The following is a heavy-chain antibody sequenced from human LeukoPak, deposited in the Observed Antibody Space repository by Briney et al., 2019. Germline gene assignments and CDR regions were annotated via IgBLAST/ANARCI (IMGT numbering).Heavy chain of an antibody. V-gene: IGHV1-46*01. CDR3: TTEEYTGSYYHI. D-gene: IGHD1-26*01. CDR1: GYTFTSYY. J-gene: IGHJ4*02. Sequence: ASVKVSCKASGYTFTSYYMHWVRQAPGQGLEWMGIINPSGGSTSYAQNFQGRVAMTEDTSADTAYMELSSLRSEDTAVYYCTTEEYTGSYYHIWGQGTLVTVSS. CDR2: INPSGGST.